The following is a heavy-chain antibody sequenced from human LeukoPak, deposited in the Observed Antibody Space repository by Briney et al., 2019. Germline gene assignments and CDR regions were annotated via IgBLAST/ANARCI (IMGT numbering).Heavy chain of an antibody. CDR3: ARSRIWFGELYGFDP. J-gene: IGHJ5*02. CDR1: GGSISSYC. D-gene: IGHD3-10*01. CDR2: IYTSGST. V-gene: IGHV4-4*07. Sequence: PSETVSLTCTVSGGSISSYCWSWIRQPAEKGLEWIGRIYTSGSTNYNPSLKSRVTMSVDTSKNQFSLKLSSVTAADTAVYYCARSRIWFGELYGFDPWGQGTLVTVSS.